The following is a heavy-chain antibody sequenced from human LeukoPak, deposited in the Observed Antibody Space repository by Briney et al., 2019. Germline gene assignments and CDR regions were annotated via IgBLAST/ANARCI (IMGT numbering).Heavy chain of an antibody. D-gene: IGHD6-19*01. CDR2: MNPNSGNT. J-gene: IGHJ4*02. V-gene: IGHV1-8*03. CDR1: GYTFTSYD. Sequence: ASVKVSCKASGYTFTSYDINWVRQATGQGLEWMGWMNPNSGNTGYAQKFQGRVTITRNTSISTAYMELSSLRSKDTAVYYCARGRIPRIAVAGRPFDYWGQGTLVTVSS. CDR3: ARGRIPRIAVAGRPFDY.